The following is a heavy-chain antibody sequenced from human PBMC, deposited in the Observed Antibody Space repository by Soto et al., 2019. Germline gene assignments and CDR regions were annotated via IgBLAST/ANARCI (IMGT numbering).Heavy chain of an antibody. V-gene: IGHV1-69*13. CDR1: GVTFSSYA. J-gene: IGHJ4*02. CDR3: ARDRHGSRSFDY. D-gene: IGHD2-2*01. CDR2: IIPIFGTA. Sequence: SVKVSCKASGVTFSSYAISWVRQAPGQGLEWMGGIIPIFGTANYAQKFQGRVTITADESTSTAYMELSSLRSEDTAVYYCARDRHGSRSFDYWGQGTLVTVSS.